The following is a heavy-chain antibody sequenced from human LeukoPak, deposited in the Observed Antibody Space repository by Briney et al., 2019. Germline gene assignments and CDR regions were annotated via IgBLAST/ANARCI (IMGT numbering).Heavy chain of an antibody. Sequence: ASVKVSCKASGYTFTSYAMHWVRQAPGQRLEWMGWINAGNGNTKYSQKFQGRVAITRDTSASTAYMELSSLRSEDTAVYYCARIRAIAAAGFGYWGQGTLVTVSS. CDR1: GYTFTSYA. CDR2: INAGNGNT. D-gene: IGHD6-13*01. V-gene: IGHV1-3*01. CDR3: ARIRAIAAAGFGY. J-gene: IGHJ4*02.